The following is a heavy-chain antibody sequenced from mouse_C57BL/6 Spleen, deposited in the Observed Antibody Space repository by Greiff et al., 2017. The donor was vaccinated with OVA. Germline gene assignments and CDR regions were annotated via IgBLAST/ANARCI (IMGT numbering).Heavy chain of an antibody. J-gene: IGHJ4*01. CDR2: IWSGGST. V-gene: IGHV2-2*01. CDR3: GGLRRGYAMDY. CDR1: GFSLTSYG. Sequence: QVQLQQSGPGLVQPSQSLSITCTVSGFSLTSYGVHWVRQSPGKGLEWLGVIWSGGSTDYNAAFISRLSISKDNSKSQVFFKMNSLQAYDTAIYYCGGLRRGYAMDYWGQGTSVTVSS. D-gene: IGHD2-4*01.